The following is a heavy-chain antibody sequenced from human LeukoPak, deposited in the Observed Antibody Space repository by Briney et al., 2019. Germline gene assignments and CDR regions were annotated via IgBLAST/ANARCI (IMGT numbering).Heavy chain of an antibody. Sequence: GGSLRLSCAASGFTFDDYAMHWVRQAPGKGLEGVSGISWNSGSIGYADSVKGRFTISRDNAKNSLYLQMNSLRAEDTALYYCAKGYAYYDFWSGQFDYWGQGTLVTVPS. J-gene: IGHJ4*02. V-gene: IGHV3-9*01. D-gene: IGHD3-3*01. CDR3: AKGYAYYDFWSGQFDY. CDR1: GFTFDDYA. CDR2: ISWNSGSI.